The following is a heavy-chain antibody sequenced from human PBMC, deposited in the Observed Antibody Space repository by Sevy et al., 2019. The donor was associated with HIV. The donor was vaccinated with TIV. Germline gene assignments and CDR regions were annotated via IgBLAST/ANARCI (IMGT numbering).Heavy chain of an antibody. CDR2: ISQTYDGSKK. J-gene: IGHJ4*02. CDR3: ARDNSGHFFFDY. V-gene: IGHV3-30-3*01. D-gene: IGHD1-26*01. CDR1: GFTFGSYT. Sequence: GGSLRLSCAASGFTFGSYTLHWVRQAPGKGLEWVALISQTYDGSKKYYIDSVQGRFTISRDNSKNTLYLQMDSLRPEDTAVYYCARDNSGHFFFDYWGQGTLVTVSS.